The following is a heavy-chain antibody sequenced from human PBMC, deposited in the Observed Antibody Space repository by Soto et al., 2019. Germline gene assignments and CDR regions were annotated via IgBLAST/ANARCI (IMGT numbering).Heavy chain of an antibody. CDR1: GFTFSSYG. CDR2: IWYDGSKK. D-gene: IGHD3-3*01. V-gene: IGHV3-33*01. Sequence: QVQLVESGGGVDQLGRSLRLSCAASGFTFSSYGMHWVRQAPGKGLEWVAVIWYDGSKKYYADSVKGRFTISRDNSKNTLSLQMNSLRAEDTAVYYCARGFFGERTPDYYFWSGYSTYYYYGMDVWGQGTTVTVSS. CDR3: ARGFFGERTPDYYFWSGYSTYYYYGMDV. J-gene: IGHJ6*02.